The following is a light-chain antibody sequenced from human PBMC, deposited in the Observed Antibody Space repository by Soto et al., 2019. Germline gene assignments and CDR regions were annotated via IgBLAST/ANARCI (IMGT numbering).Light chain of an antibody. CDR2: DNN. V-gene: IGLV1-51*01. Sequence: QSVLTQPPSVSAAPGQKVTISRSGSSSNIGNNYVSWYQQLPGTAPKLLIYDNNKRPSGIPDRFSGSKSGTSATLGITGLQTGDEVDYYCGTWDSSLSAVFGGGTKLTVL. CDR3: GTWDSSLSAV. CDR1: SSNIGNNY. J-gene: IGLJ2*01.